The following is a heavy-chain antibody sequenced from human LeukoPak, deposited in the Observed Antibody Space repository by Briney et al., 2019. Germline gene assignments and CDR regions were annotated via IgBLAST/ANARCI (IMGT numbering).Heavy chain of an antibody. V-gene: IGHV3-74*01. CDR1: GFTFSSYW. Sequence: SGGSLRLSCAASGFTFSSYWMHWVRQAPGKGLEWVSRVNSDGSTTTYADSVKGRFTISRDNAKNTLYLQMNSLRDEDTAVYYCASGVVQGWLQFADYWGQGTLVTVSS. D-gene: IGHD5-24*01. CDR2: VNSDGSTT. J-gene: IGHJ4*02. CDR3: ASGVVQGWLQFADY.